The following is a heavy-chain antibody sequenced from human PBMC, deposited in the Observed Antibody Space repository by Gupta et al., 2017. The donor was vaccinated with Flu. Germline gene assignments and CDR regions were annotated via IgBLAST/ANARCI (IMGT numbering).Heavy chain of an antibody. D-gene: IGHD2-21*02. CDR2: ISGSGGST. CDR3: AKAHIVVVTAIRGSFDY. V-gene: IGHV3-23*01. CDR1: A. J-gene: IGHJ4*02. Sequence: AMSWVRQAPGKGLEWVSAISGSGGSTNYADSVKGRFTISRDNSKNTLYLQMNSLRAEDTAVYYCAKAHIVVVTAIRGSFDYWGQGTLVTVSS.